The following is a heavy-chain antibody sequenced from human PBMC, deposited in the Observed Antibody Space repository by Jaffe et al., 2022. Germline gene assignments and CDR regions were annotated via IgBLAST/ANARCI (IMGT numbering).Heavy chain of an antibody. D-gene: IGHD3-16*01. CDR2: IYTSGST. V-gene: IGHV4-61*02. CDR1: GGSISSGSYY. J-gene: IGHJ4*02. Sequence: QVQLQESGPGLVKPSQTLSLTCTVSGGSISSGSYYWSWIRQPAGKGLEWIGRIYTSGSTMYNPSLKSRVSISVDTSKNQFSLKLSSVTAADTAVYYCATEDIYGGGRSDYWGQGTQVTVSS. CDR3: ATEDIYGGGRSDY.